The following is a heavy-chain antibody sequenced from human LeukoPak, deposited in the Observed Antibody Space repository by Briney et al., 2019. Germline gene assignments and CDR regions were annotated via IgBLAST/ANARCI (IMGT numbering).Heavy chain of an antibody. J-gene: IGHJ4*02. V-gene: IGHV3-53*01. Sequence: AGGSLRLSCAASGFTVSNNYMSWVRQAPEKGLEWVSIIYSGGGTYYADSVKGRFTISRDNSKNTLYLQMNSLRAEDTAVYYCARGGGRYNYGSLGYWGQGTQVTVSS. CDR3: ARGGGRYNYGSLGY. D-gene: IGHD3-10*01. CDR2: IYSGGGT. CDR1: GFTVSNNY.